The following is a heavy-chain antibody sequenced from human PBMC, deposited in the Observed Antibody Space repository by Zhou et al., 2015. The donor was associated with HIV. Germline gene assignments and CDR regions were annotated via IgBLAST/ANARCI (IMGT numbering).Heavy chain of an antibody. Sequence: QVLLVQSGAEVKKPGSSVKVSCEASGGTFSNYAVSWVRQAPGQGLEWMGAIIPMFGTVRYAQKFQGRVTLTADRSTNAAYMELRGLTSEDAAIYYCARSGGNFDYAFDIWGQGTKVVVSS. J-gene: IGHJ3*02. CDR3: ARSGGNFDYAFDI. CDR1: GGTFSNYA. D-gene: IGHD2-15*01. V-gene: IGHV1-69*06. CDR2: IIPMFGTV.